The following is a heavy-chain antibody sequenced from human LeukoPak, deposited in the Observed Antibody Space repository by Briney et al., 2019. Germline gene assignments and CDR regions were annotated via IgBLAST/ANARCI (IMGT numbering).Heavy chain of an antibody. CDR3: ARGGYYYDGDAFNI. V-gene: IGHV3-21*06. CDR1: GFTFSSYS. Sequence: AGGSLRLSCAASGFTFSSYSMNWVRQAPGKGLEWVSSISSSSSYIYYADSVKGRFTISRDNAKNSLYLQMNSLRAEDTAVYYCARGGYYYDGDAFNIWGQGTMITVSS. J-gene: IGHJ3*02. D-gene: IGHD3-22*01. CDR2: ISSSSSYI.